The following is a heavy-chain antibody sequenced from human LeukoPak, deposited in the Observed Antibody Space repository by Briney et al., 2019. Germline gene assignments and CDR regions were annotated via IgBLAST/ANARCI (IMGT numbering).Heavy chain of an antibody. V-gene: IGHV3-23*01. Sequence: PGGSLRLSCAASGFTFSSYAMSWVRQAPGKGMEWVSAISGSGGSTYYADAVKGRFTISRDNSKNTLYLQMNSLRVEDTAVYYCAKEPLYYDSSGYYPAQPYDYWGQGTLVTVSS. CDR3: AKEPLYYDSSGYYPAQPYDY. CDR1: GFTFSSYA. D-gene: IGHD3-22*01. CDR2: ISGSGGST. J-gene: IGHJ4*02.